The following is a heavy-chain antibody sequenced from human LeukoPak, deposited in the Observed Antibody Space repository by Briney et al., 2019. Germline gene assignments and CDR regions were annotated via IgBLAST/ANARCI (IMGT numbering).Heavy chain of an antibody. J-gene: IGHJ4*02. CDR1: GFTFSSYA. Sequence: GGSLRLSCAASGFTFSSYAMSWVRQAPGKGLEWVSAISGSGHSTYYADSVKGRFTISRDNSKNTLYLQMNSLRAEDTAIYYCAKVGTVGATKTYFDYWGQGTLVTVSS. CDR2: ISGSGHST. D-gene: IGHD1-26*01. CDR3: AKVGTVGATKTYFDY. V-gene: IGHV3-23*01.